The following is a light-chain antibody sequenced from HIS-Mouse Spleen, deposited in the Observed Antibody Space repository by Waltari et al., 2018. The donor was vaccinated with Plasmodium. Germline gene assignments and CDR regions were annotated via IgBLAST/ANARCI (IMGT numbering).Light chain of an antibody. CDR1: ALPNNY. V-gene: IGLV3-10*01. J-gene: IGLJ3*02. CDR2: EDS. CDR3: YSTDSSGNHRV. Sequence: SYELTQPPSVSVSPGPTARITCSDDALPNNYAYWYQQKSGQAPVLVIYEDSKRPSGVPERFSGSSSGTMATLTISGAQVEDEADYYCYSTDSSGNHRVFGGGTKLTVL.